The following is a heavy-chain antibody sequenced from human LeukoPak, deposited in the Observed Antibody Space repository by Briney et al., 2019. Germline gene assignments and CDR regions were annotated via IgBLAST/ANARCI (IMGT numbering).Heavy chain of an antibody. CDR3: ARVGTGGYYYYYMDV. D-gene: IGHD2-8*02. CDR1: GGSFSGYY. V-gene: IGHV4-34*01. CDR2: INHSGST. J-gene: IGHJ6*03. Sequence: SETLSLTCAVYGGSFSGYYWSWIRQPPGKGLEWIGEINHSGSTNYNPSLKSRVTISVDTSKNQFSLKLSSVTTADTAVYYCARVGTGGYYYYYMDVWGKGTTVTVSS.